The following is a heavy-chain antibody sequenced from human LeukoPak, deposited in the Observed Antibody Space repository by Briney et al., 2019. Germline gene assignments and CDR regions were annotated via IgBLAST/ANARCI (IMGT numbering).Heavy chain of an antibody. CDR3: ARGFPSVKAYMDV. CDR1: GFTFSNYA. J-gene: IGHJ6*03. CDR2: ISARSSSI. V-gene: IGHV3-21*01. Sequence: GGSLRLSCAASGFTFSNYAMNWVRQAPGKGLEWVSAISARSSSIDSADSVKGRFTISRDNAKNSLFLQMSSLRAEDTAVYYCARGFPSVKAYMDVWGKGTTVTVSS.